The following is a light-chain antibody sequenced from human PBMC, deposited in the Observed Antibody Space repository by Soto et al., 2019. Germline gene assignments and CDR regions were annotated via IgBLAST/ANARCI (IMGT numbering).Light chain of an antibody. Sequence: ELVLKQSPGTLSLSPGERATVSCRASQTISRNYLVWYQKKPGQAPRLLIYGASTRATGIPDRFSGSGSGTEFTLTISSLQSEDFAVYYCQQYNNWPRTFGQGSKV. V-gene: IGKV3D-15*01. CDR1: QTISRN. CDR2: GAS. J-gene: IGKJ1*01. CDR3: QQYNNWPRT.